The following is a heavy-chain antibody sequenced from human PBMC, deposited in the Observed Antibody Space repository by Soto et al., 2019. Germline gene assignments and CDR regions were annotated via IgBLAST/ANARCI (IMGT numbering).Heavy chain of an antibody. CDR3: ARRYNWFDP. Sequence: PSETLSLTCTVSGVSISSYYWGWIRQPPGKGLEWIGSIYYSGSTYYNPSLKSRVTISVDTSKNQLSLKLSSVTAADTAVYYCARRYNWFDPWGQGTLVTVSS. CDR1: GVSISSYY. CDR2: IYYSGST. V-gene: IGHV4-39*01. J-gene: IGHJ5*02.